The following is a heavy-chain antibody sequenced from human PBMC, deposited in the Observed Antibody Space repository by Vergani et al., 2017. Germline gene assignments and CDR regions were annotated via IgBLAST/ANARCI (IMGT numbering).Heavy chain of an antibody. CDR1: GFTFSNAW. CDR2: IKSKTDGGTA. J-gene: IGHJ4*02. V-gene: IGHV3-15*01. Sequence: VQLVESGGGVVQPGRSLRLSCAASGFTFSNAWMSWVRQAPGKGLEWVGRIKSKTDGGTADYAAPVKGRFTISRDDSKNTLYLQMTGLKTEDTAVYYCTTGDIVVVPAALKYYFDYWGQGTLVTVSS. CDR3: TTGDIVVVPAALKYYFDY. D-gene: IGHD2-2*01.